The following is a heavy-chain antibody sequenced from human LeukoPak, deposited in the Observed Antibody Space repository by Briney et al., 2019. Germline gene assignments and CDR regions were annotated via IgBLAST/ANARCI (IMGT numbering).Heavy chain of an antibody. V-gene: IGHV3-30-3*01. CDR2: ISYDGSNE. CDR3: ARDGLGGYCSSTSCYYYGMDV. D-gene: IGHD2-2*03. Sequence: GGSLRLSCAASGFSFSRCAIHWVRQAPGKGLEWVAVISYDGSNEYNADSVKGRFTISRDNSKNTLYLQMNSLRAEDTAVYYCARDGLGGYCSSTSCYYYGMDVWGQGTTVTVSS. CDR1: GFSFSRCA. J-gene: IGHJ6*01.